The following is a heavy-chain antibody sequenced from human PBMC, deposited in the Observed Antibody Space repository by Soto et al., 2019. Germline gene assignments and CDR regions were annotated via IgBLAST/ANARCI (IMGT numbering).Heavy chain of an antibody. Sequence: ASVKVSCKVSGYTLTELSMHWVRQAPGKGLEWMGGFDPEDGETIYAQKFQGRVTMTRNTSISTAYMELSSLRSEDTAVYYCARGSSAHDAFDIWGQGTMVTVSS. CDR2: FDPEDGET. CDR3: ARGSSAHDAFDI. CDR1: GYTLTELS. D-gene: IGHD6-19*01. J-gene: IGHJ3*02. V-gene: IGHV1-24*01.